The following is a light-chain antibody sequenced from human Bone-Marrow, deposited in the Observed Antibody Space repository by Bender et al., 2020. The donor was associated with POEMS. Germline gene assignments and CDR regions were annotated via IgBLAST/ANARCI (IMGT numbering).Light chain of an antibody. CDR3: VAWDASLNGWV. CDR1: SSNIGNHY. V-gene: IGLV1-51*02. Sequence: QSVLTQPPSVSAAPGQKVTISCSGSSSNIGNHYVSWYQQFPGTAPKLLIYENNKRPSGIPDRFSGSKSGTSASLAITGLQSDDEAIYFCVAWDASLNGWVFGGGTKLTVL. CDR2: ENN. J-gene: IGLJ3*02.